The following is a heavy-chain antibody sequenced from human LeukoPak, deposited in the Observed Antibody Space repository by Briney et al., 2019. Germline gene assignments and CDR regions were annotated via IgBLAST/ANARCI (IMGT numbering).Heavy chain of an antibody. CDR3: AKQGAVRQDYYMDV. CDR2: VIPIFGTA. J-gene: IGHJ6*03. D-gene: IGHD3-16*01. CDR1: GDSFSSYA. Sequence: ASVKVSCKASGDSFSSYAITWVRQAPRQGLAWLGRVIPIFGTANYPQKFQGRVTITADIFSSTVYIEMTNLTSDDTAVYFCAKQGAVRQDYYMDVWGNGTTVSVS. V-gene: IGHV1-69*06.